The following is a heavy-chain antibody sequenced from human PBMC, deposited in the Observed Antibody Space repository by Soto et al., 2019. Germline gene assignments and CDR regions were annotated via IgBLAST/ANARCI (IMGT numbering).Heavy chain of an antibody. CDR3: ARGRYYDFWSGFNR. J-gene: IGHJ6*02. CDR2: IKQDGSGK. V-gene: IGHV3-7*01. CDR1: GFTFSSYW. D-gene: IGHD3-3*01. Sequence: PGGSLRLSCAASGFTFSSYWMSWVRQAPGKGLEWVANIKQDGSGKYYVDSVKGRFTISRDNAKNSLYLQMNSLRAEDTAVYYCARGRYYDFWSGFNRWGQGTTVTVSS.